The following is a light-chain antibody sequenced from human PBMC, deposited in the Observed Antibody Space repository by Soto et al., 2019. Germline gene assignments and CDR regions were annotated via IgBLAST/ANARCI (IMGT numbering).Light chain of an antibody. V-gene: IGLV1-40*01. CDR1: SSNIGAGYD. Sequence: QSVLTQPPSVSGAPGQRVTISCTGSSSNIGAGYDVHWYQQLPGTAPKLLIYANDYRPSGVPGRFSGSKSGTSASLAITGLQAEDEADYYCQSYDSSLSGYVFGPGTKVNVL. CDR2: AND. CDR3: QSYDSSLSGYV. J-gene: IGLJ1*01.